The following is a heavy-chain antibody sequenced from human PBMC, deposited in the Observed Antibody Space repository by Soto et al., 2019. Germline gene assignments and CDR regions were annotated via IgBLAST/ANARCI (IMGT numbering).Heavy chain of an antibody. V-gene: IGHV3-21*01. J-gene: IGHJ6*02. Sequence: EVQLVESGGGLVKPGGSLRLSCAASGFTFDRYSMNWVRQAPGKGLEWLSFISFSSSFIFDADSVKGRFTISRDNAKNTLYLQMSNLSAEDTAVYYCARTVYYDFWSGYGMDVWGQGTTVTVSS. CDR3: ARTVYYDFWSGYGMDV. CDR1: GFTFDRYS. CDR2: ISFSSSFI. D-gene: IGHD3-3*01.